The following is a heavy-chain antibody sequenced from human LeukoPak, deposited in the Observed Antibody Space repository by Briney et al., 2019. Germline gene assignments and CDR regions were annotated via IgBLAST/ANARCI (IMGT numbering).Heavy chain of an antibody. CDR3: AREGGGLCSGGSCYSALFDY. CDR1: GGSISSGSYY. Sequence: PSETLSLTCTVSGGSISSGSYYWSWIRQPAGKGLEWIGRIYTSGSTNYNPSLKSRVTISVDTSKNQFSLKLSSVTAADTAVYYCAREGGGLCSGGSCYSALFDYWGQGTLVTVSS. J-gene: IGHJ4*02. CDR2: IYTSGST. V-gene: IGHV4-61*02. D-gene: IGHD2-15*01.